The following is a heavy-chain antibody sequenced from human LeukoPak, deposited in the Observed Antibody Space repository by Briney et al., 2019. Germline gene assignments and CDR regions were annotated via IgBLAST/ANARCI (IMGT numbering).Heavy chain of an antibody. D-gene: IGHD6-13*01. V-gene: IGHV1-18*01. J-gene: IGHJ4*02. CDR1: GYTFTIYG. Sequence: ASVKVSCKASGYTFTIYGISWVRQAPRQGLEWMGWISAYNGNTNYAQKLQGRVTMTTDTSTSTAYMELSSLRSDDTAVYYCASIGVAAAGFVYWGQGTLVTVSS. CDR2: ISAYNGNT. CDR3: ASIGVAAAGFVY.